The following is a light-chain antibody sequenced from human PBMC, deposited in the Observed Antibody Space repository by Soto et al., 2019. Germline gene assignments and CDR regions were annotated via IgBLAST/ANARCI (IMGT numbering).Light chain of an antibody. V-gene: IGKV3-15*01. J-gene: IGKJ5*01. CDR2: GAS. CDR1: ESVRSSY. CDR3: QQYNNWPPIT. Sequence: EIVLTQSPGTLSLSPGERATLSCRASESVRSSYLAWYQQKPGQAPRLLIYGASTRATGIPARFSGSGSGTEFTLTISSLQSEDFALYYCQQYNNWPPITFGQGTRLEIK.